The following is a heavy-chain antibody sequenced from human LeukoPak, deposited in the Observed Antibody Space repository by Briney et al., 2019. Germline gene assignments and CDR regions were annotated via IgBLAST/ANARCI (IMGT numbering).Heavy chain of an antibody. D-gene: IGHD3-3*01. CDR3: ARGAPYYDFWSV. CDR2: IYYSGNT. CDR1: GGSISSSNYY. V-gene: IGHV4-39*07. J-gene: IGHJ4*02. Sequence: SETQSLTCTVSGGSISSSNYYWGWIRQPPGKGLEWIGSIYYSGNTYCNPSLMSRVTISIDTSKNHFSLKLISMTAADTAVYYCARGAPYYDFWSVWGQGTLVTVSS.